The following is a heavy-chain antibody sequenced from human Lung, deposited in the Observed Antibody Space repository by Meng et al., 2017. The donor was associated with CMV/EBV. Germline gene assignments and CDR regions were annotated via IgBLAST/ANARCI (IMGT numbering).Heavy chain of an antibody. Sequence: SCAASGFIFSSHAMTWVRQAPGKGLDWVSVISGSGGRTYYADSVKGRFTVSRDNFKHTLYLQMSSLRADDTAVYYCAKNADVATYYDFWSGLAGGDVGXQGTXVTVSS. V-gene: IGHV3-23*01. J-gene: IGHJ6*02. D-gene: IGHD3-3*01. CDR1: GFIFSSHA. CDR3: AKNADVATYYDFWSGLAGGDV. CDR2: ISGSGGRT.